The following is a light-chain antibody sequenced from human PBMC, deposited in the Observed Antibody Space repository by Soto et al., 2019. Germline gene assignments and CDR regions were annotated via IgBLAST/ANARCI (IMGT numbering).Light chain of an antibody. V-gene: IGKV3-20*01. CDR3: QQYGTSPWT. CDR1: QSVSRSY. J-gene: IGKJ1*01. CDR2: GAS. Sequence: EIVLTQSPGTLSLSPGERATLSCRASQSVSRSYLAWYQQKPGQAPRLLIYGASSRATGIPDRFSGSGSGTDFTLTISRLEPEDFAVYYCQQYGTSPWTVGQGTKVEIK.